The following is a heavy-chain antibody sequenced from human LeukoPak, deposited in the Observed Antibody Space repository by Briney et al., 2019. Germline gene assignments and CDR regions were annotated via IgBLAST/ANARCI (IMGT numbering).Heavy chain of an antibody. D-gene: IGHD2-2*01. CDR2: IKRDGSEK. V-gene: IGHV3-7*03. Sequence: QSGGSLRLSCAASGFTFSDYWMTWVRQAPGKGLEWVANIKRDGSEKYYVDSVKGRLTISRDNAKSSLYLQMNSLRAEDTAVYYCARSPQRGVFFDYWGQGTLVTVSS. J-gene: IGHJ4*02. CDR3: ARSPQRGVFFDY. CDR1: GFTFSDYW.